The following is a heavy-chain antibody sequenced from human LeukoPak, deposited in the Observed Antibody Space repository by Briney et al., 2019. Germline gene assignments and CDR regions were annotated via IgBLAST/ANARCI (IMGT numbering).Heavy chain of an antibody. D-gene: IGHD3-10*01. J-gene: IGHJ4*02. CDR2: ITSSSNYI. CDR1: GFTFSIYS. CDR3: ARSGYYGSGSYSDY. V-gene: IGHV3-21*04. Sequence: GGSLRLSCAASGFTFSIYSMNWVRQAPGKGLEWLSSITSSSNYIYYADSVKGRFTISRDNVQNSLYLQMNSLRAEDTALYYCARSGYYGSGSYSDYWGQGTLVTVSS.